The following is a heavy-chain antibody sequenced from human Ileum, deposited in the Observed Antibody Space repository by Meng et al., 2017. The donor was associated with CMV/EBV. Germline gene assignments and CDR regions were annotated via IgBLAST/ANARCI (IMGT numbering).Heavy chain of an antibody. J-gene: IGHJ4*02. V-gene: IGHV1-2*06. CDR2: IRLNSGDT. CDR1: GDIFTGYY. Sequence: QVDMVQAGNEMKPPGASVKVSCKASGDIFTGYYMHWFRQAPGQGLEWMGQIRLNSGDTHYAQKFQGRVTMTRDMSIITAYMELSSLMSDDTAVYYCARENWVYDYWGQGTLVTVSS. D-gene: IGHD7-27*01. CDR3: ARENWVYDY.